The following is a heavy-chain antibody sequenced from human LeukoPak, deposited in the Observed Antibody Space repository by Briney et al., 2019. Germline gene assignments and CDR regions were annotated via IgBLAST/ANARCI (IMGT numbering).Heavy chain of an antibody. CDR3: ARTEQWLGWYWFDP. V-gene: IGHV1-2*02. CDR1: GYTFTGYY. CDR2: INPNSGGT. J-gene: IGHJ5*02. D-gene: IGHD3-22*01. Sequence: ASVKASCKASGYTFTGYYMHWGRQAPGQGLEWMGWINPNSGGTNYAQKFQGRVTMTRDTSISTAYMELSRLRSDDTAVYYCARTEQWLGWYWFDPWGQGTLVTVSS.